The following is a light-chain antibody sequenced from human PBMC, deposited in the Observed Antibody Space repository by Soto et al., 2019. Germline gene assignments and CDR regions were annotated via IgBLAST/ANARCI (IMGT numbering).Light chain of an antibody. CDR3: QQYSSTPWT. CDR1: QSVLYSSNNKNY. CDR2: WAS. J-gene: IGKJ1*01. V-gene: IGKV4-1*01. Sequence: DIVMTQSPDSLAVSLGERATINCKSSQSVLYSSNNKNYLAWYQQKPGQPPKLLIYWASTRESGVPDRFSGSGSGTDFTLTISSLQAEDVAVYYCQQYSSTPWTFGQGTKVKIK.